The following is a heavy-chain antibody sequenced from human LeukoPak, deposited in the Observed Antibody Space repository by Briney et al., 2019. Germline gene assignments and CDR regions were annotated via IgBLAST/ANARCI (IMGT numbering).Heavy chain of an antibody. CDR1: GYSISSGYY. D-gene: IGHD3-22*01. V-gene: IGHV4-61*01. CDR3: ARSSVPYYYYNYYMDV. J-gene: IGHJ6*03. Sequence: PSETLSLTCTVSGYSISSGYYWGWIRQPPGKGLEWIEYIYYSGSTNYNPSLKSRVTISVDTSKNQFSLKLSSVTAADTAVYYCARSSVPYYYYNYYMDVWGKGTTVTVSS. CDR2: IYYSGST.